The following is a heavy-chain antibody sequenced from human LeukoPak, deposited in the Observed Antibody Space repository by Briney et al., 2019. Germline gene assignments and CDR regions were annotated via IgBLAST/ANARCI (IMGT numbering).Heavy chain of an antibody. V-gene: IGHV3-23*01. D-gene: IGHD6-13*01. J-gene: IGHJ5*02. CDR1: GFTFSSYA. CDR3: AKDRASSPLDSSSWYIGSWFDP. Sequence: SGGSLRLSCAASGFTFSSYAMSWVRQAPGKGLEWVSAISGSGGSTYYADSVKGRFTISRDNSKNTLYLQMNSLRAEDTAVYYCAKDRASSPLDSSSWYIGSWFDPWGQGTLVTVSS. CDR2: ISGSGGST.